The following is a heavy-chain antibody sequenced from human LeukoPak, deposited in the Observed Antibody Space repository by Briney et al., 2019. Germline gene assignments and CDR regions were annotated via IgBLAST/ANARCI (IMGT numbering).Heavy chain of an antibody. Sequence: GGSLRLSCAASGFTLSSYAMHWVRQALGKGLEYVSAISSNGGSAYYANSVKGRFTISRDNSKNTLYLQMGSLRAEDMAVYYCARDVGYCSSTSCYTNWFDPWGQGTLVTVS. D-gene: IGHD2-2*02. CDR3: ARDVGYCSSTSCYTNWFDP. V-gene: IGHV3-64*01. J-gene: IGHJ5*02. CDR2: ISSNGGSA. CDR1: GFTLSSYA.